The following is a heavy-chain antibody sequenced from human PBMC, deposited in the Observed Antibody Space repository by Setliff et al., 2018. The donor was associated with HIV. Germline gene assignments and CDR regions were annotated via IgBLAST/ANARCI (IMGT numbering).Heavy chain of an antibody. CDR2: MYTNENT. CDR3: ARDRRIIAASGSGWFDP. D-gene: IGHD6-13*01. CDR1: GASISNGSYY. Sequence: SETLSLTCTVSGASISNGSYYWSWIRQPAGKGLEWIGRMYTNENTNYNPSLKSRVTISVDTSKNQLSLKLSSVTAADTAVYYCARDRRIIAASGSGWFDPWGQGTLVTVSS. V-gene: IGHV4-61*02. J-gene: IGHJ5*02.